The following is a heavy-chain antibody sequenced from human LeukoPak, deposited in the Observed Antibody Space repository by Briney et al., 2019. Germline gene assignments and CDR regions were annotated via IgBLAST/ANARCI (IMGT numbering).Heavy chain of an antibody. Sequence: PGGSLRLSCAASGITFSNNAMSWVRQAPGKGPEWVSAISISGGTTYYADSVKGRFTISRDNSKNTLYLQMNSLRAEDTAVYYCAKDLRSLYESGNYGWFDPWGQGALVTVSS. CDR3: AKDLRSLYESGNYGWFDP. CDR2: ISISGGTT. CDR1: GITFSNNA. J-gene: IGHJ5*02. D-gene: IGHD3-10*01. V-gene: IGHV3-23*01.